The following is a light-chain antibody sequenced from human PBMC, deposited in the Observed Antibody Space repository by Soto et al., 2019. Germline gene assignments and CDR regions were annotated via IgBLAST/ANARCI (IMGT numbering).Light chain of an antibody. CDR1: SSDVGVYNY. CDR2: DVT. J-gene: IGLJ1*01. V-gene: IGLV2-14*03. Sequence: QSALTQPASVSGSPGQSITISCPGTSSDVGVYNYVSWYQNHPGKAPKLIIYDVTNRPSGVSNPFSGSKSGNTASLTISGLQPEDEADYYFSSYTPSNTRQIVFGTGTKLTVL. CDR3: SSYTPSNTRQIV.